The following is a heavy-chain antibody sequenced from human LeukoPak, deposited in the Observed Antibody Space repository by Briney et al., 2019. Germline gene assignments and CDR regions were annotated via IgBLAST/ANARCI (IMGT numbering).Heavy chain of an antibody. CDR1: GGSISSYY. CDR2: IFYSGST. J-gene: IGHJ5*02. CDR3: ARAPSLKARFDP. V-gene: IGHV4-59*01. Sequence: SETLSLTCTVSGGSISSYYWNWIRQPPGKGLEWIGYIFYSGSTDYTPSLKSRVTISVDTSKNQFSLKLSSVTAADTAVYYCARAPSLKARFDPWGQGTLVTVSS.